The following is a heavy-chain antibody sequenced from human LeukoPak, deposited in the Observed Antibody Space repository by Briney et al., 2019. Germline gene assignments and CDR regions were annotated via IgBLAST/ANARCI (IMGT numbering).Heavy chain of an antibody. CDR1: GGSISSYY. V-gene: IGHV4-59*01. CDR3: ATSLRGYSGYDLDY. Sequence: SETLSLTCTVSGGSISSYYWSWIRQPPGKGLEWVGYIFYSGSTNYNPSLKSRVTISVDTSKNQFSLKLSSVTAADTAVYYCATSLRGYSGYDLDYWGQGTLVTVSS. CDR2: IFYSGST. J-gene: IGHJ4*02. D-gene: IGHD5-12*01.